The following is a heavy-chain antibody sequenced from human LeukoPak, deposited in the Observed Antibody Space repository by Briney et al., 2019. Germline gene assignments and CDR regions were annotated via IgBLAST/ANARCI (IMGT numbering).Heavy chain of an antibody. CDR3: ARDRSGYSEYYFDY. V-gene: IGHV4-4*07. CDR1: GGSTNTYC. Sequence: PSETLSLTCTVSGGSTNTYCWSWIRQPAEKGLEWIGRIYPSGSTCYNPSLKSRVTISIDKSKNQFSLRLTSVTAADTAVYYCARDRSGYSEYYFDYWGQGSLVTVSS. J-gene: IGHJ4*02. CDR2: IYPSGST. D-gene: IGHD5-12*01.